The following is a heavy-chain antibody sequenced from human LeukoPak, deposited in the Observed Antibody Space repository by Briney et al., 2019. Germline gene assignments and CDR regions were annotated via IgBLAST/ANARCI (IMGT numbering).Heavy chain of an antibody. Sequence: PGRSLRLSCAASGFTFSSYAMHWVRQAPGKGLEWVAVMSYDGTNNHYADSVKGRFTISRDNSKNTLYLQMNSLRAEDTAVYYCARSNCYGSGSLMYSPHDYWGQGTLVTVSS. J-gene: IGHJ4*02. V-gene: IGHV3-30*04. CDR1: GFTFSSYA. CDR2: MSYDGTNN. CDR3: ARSNCYGSGSLMYSPHDY. D-gene: IGHD3-10*01.